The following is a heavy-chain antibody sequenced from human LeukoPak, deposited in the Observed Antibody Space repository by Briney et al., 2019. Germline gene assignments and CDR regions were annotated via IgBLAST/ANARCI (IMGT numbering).Heavy chain of an antibody. J-gene: IGHJ4*02. CDR2: LYYSGST. Sequence: SETLSLTCTVSGGSISSGGYYWSWIRQHPGKGLEWIGTLYYSGSTYYNPSLKSRVTMSVDTPKNQFFLKLSSVTAADTAVYYCARRLRRTHYFDYWGQGTLVTVSS. CDR3: ARRLRRTHYFDY. CDR1: GGSISSGGYY. D-gene: IGHD1/OR15-1a*01. V-gene: IGHV4-39*01.